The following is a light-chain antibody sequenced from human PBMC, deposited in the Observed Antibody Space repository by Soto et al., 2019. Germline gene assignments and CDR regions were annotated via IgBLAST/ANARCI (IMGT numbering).Light chain of an antibody. CDR2: GTY. J-gene: IGKJ1*01. Sequence: EIVMTHSPATLSLXXGERATLSCRASQRVSSDLAWYQQRPGQTPRLLIFGTYTRAPGIPSRFSGSGSGTEFTLTISSLQSEDFAVYYCQHYGYPQWTFAQGTKVDIK. V-gene: IGKV3-15*01. CDR3: QHYGYPQWT. CDR1: QRVSSD.